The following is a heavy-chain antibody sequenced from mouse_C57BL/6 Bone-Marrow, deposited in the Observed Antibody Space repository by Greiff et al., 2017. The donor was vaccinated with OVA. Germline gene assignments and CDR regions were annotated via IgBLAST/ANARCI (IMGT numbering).Heavy chain of an antibody. CDR2: ISSGGSYT. Sequence: EVHLVESGGDLVKPGGSLKLSCAASGFTFSSYGMSWVRQTPDKRLEWVATISSGGSYTYYPDSVKGRFTISRDNAKNTLYLQMSSLKSEDTAMYYCASRPQLRPYWGQGTTLTVSS. J-gene: IGHJ2*01. V-gene: IGHV5-6*01. CDR3: ASRPQLRPY. CDR1: GFTFSSYG. D-gene: IGHD3-2*02.